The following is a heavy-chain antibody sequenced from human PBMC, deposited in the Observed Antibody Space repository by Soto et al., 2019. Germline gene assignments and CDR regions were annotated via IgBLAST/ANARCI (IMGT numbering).Heavy chain of an antibody. D-gene: IGHD1-1*01. CDR1: GGSINPVGHY. J-gene: IGHJ4*02. CDR3: ERATGTLRSRNCEY. CDR2: IYQCGST. Sequence: SETLSLTCSVCGGSINPVGHYWTWIRQHPGKGLEWIRSIYQCGSTYYSKSLRSRLTMSVDTSKSQFSLRLSSVNAAHTAAYYFERATGTLRSRNCEYWGQGRWVTASS. V-gene: IGHV4-31*03.